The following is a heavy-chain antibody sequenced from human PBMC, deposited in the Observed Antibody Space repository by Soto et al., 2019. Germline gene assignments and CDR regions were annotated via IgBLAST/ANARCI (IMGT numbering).Heavy chain of an antibody. CDR2: INPYNGNT. CDR1: GYTFTKNV. D-gene: IGHD3-16*01. J-gene: IGHJ4*02. V-gene: IGHV1-18*01. Sequence: ASVKVSCKASGYTFTKNVISWVRQAPGQGLEWMGWINPYNGNTDYAQKLQRRVTVTTDXXXNXXXXXLRXLXXDDXAVYYCARGPHDYSFPYYFDYWGRGTLVTVSS. CDR3: ARGPHDYSFPYYFDY.